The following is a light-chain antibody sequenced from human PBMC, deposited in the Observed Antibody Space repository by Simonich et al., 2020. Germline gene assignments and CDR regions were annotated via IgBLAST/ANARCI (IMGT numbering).Light chain of an antibody. CDR3: QQYGSSPYT. Sequence: IVLTQSPVTLSLSPGERATLSCRASLSVSSSYLAWYQQNPGQAPRLLIYGASIRATGIPDRFSGSGSGTDFTLTISRLEPEDFAVYYCQQYGSSPYTFGQGTKLEIK. V-gene: IGKV3-20*01. CDR2: GAS. J-gene: IGKJ2*01. CDR1: LSVSSSY.